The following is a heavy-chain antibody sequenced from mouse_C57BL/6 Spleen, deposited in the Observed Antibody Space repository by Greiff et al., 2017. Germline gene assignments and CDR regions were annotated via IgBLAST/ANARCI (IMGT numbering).Heavy chain of an antibody. CDR1: GYTFTSYW. CDR3: ARTGTRNYAMDY. V-gene: IGHV1-55*01. Sequence: QVQLQQPGAELVKPGASVKMSCKASGYTFTSYWITWVKQRPGQGLEWIGDLYPGGGSTNYNEKFKSKATLTVDTSSNTAYMQFSSRTSEDSAVYYCARTGTRNYAMDYWGQGTSVTGSS. CDR2: LYPGGGST. J-gene: IGHJ4*01. D-gene: IGHD4-1*01.